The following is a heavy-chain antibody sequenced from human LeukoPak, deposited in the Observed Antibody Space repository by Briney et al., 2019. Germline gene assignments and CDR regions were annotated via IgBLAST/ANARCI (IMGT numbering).Heavy chain of an antibody. Sequence: ASVNVSFKASGYTFTSYDINWVRQATGQGLEWMGWMNPNSGNTGYSQKFQGRVTMTRNTSISTAYMELSSLRSEDTAVYYCARGLRQLVPYYYYVMDVWGQGTTVTVSS. CDR1: GYTFTSYD. J-gene: IGHJ6*02. D-gene: IGHD6-6*01. CDR2: MNPNSGNT. CDR3: ARGLRQLVPYYYYVMDV. V-gene: IGHV1-8*01.